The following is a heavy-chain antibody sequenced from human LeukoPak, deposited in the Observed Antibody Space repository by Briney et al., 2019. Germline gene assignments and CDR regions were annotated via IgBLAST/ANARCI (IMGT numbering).Heavy chain of an antibody. V-gene: IGHV4-34*01. CDR1: GGSFSGYY. CDR2: INHSGST. D-gene: IGHD1-26*01. CDR3: ARVAYSGSYYLDY. Sequence: SETLSLTCAVYGGSFSGYYWSWIRQPPGKGLEWIGEINHSGSTSYNPSLKSRVTISVDTSKNQFSLKLSSVTAADTAVYYCARVAYSGSYYLDYWGQGTLVTVSS. J-gene: IGHJ4*02.